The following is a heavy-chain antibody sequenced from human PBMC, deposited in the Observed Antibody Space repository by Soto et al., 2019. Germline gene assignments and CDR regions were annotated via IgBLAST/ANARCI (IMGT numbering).Heavy chain of an antibody. CDR3: AKVRFALKYYYGLDV. V-gene: IGHV3-30*18. Sequence: QVHLVESGGGVVQPGTSLRLSCVASGFTFSKYGMHWVRQAPGKGLEWVAILTDDGKEKYYADSVKGRFIISRDNSNNSLFLQMNTLSAEDTAVYYCAKVRFALKYYYGLDVWGQGTTFSVSS. CDR2: LTDDGKEK. D-gene: IGHD3-16*01. CDR1: GFTFSKYG. J-gene: IGHJ6*02.